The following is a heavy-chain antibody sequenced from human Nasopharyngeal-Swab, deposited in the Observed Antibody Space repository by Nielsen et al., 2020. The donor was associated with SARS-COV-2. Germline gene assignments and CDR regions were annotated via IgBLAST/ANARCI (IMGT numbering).Heavy chain of an antibody. CDR2: VNPNSGNT. Sequence: ASVKVSCKASGYTFTGYYMYWVRQAPGQGLEWMGWVNPNSGNTGYAQKFQGRVTITRNTSISTAYMELSSLRSEDTAVYYCARVYCSSTSCFYGMDVWGQGTTVTVSS. J-gene: IGHJ6*02. CDR1: GYTFTGYY. CDR3: ARVYCSSTSCFYGMDV. V-gene: IGHV1-8*03. D-gene: IGHD2-2*01.